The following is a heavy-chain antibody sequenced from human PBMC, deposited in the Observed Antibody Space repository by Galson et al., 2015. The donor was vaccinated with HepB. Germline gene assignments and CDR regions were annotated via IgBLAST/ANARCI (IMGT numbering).Heavy chain of an antibody. CDR2: IRYDGTAE. CDR1: GFILNDYG. V-gene: IGHV3-30*02. Sequence: SLRLSCAASGFILNDYGVSWVRQAPGKGLEWVAIIRYDGTAEKYLDSVKGRFTISRDNSKNMVCLQMNSLRAEDTAVYYCATSAEAPTAIADQSSAPWCQLTLVSVSS. J-gene: IGHJ5*02. D-gene: IGHD2-21*01. CDR3: ATSAEAPTAIADQSSAP.